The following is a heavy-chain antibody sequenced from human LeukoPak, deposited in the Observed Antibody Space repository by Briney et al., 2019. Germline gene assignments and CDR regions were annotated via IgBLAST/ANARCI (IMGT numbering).Heavy chain of an antibody. J-gene: IGHJ4*02. Sequence: SVKVSCKASGGTFSNYGISWVRQAPGQGLEWMGRIIPILGIAKYAQKFQGRVTITADKSTSTGYIELNSLRSEDTAVYYCARGGGDGYNFIDYWGQGTLVTVSS. CDR2: IIPILGIA. CDR1: GGTFSNYG. V-gene: IGHV1-69*04. D-gene: IGHD5-24*01. CDR3: ARGGGDGYNFIDY.